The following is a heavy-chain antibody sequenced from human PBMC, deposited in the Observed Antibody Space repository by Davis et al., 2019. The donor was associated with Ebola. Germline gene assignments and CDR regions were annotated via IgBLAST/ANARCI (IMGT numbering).Heavy chain of an antibody. D-gene: IGHD1-1*01. CDR1: GFTFSSYG. Sequence: GESLKISCAASGFTFSSYGMHWVRQAPGKGLEWVAVIWYDGSNKYYADSVKGRFTISRDNSKNTLYLQMNSLKAEDTAVYYCARRSSQALDWGQGTLVTVSS. CDR3: ARRSSQALD. CDR2: IWYDGSNK. J-gene: IGHJ4*02. V-gene: IGHV3-33*01.